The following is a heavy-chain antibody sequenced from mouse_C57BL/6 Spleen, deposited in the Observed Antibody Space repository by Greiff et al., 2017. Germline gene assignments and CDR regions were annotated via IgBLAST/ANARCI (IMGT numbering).Heavy chain of an antibody. CDR3: ERGGGYYGNPGLAY. J-gene: IGHJ3*01. D-gene: IGHD2-1*01. CDR1: GYTFTSYW. V-gene: IGHV1-55*01. Sequence: VQLQQPGAELVKPGASVKLSCKASGYTFTSYWITWVKQRPGQGLEWIGEIYPGSGSTNYNQKFKSKSTLTVDTSSSTAYMPLSSLTSEDSSVYFCERGGGYYGNPGLAYWGQGTLVTVSA. CDR2: IYPGSGST.